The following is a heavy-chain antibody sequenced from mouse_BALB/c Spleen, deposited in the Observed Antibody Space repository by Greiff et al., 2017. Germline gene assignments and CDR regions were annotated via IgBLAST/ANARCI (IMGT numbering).Heavy chain of an antibody. CDR1: GYTFTDYA. D-gene: IGHD2-3*01. CDR2: ISTYYGDA. V-gene: IGHV1S137*01. J-gene: IGHJ4*01. CDR3: ARRADGYYYAMDY. Sequence: VQLQQSGAELVRPGVSVKISCKGSGYTFTDYAMHWVKQSHAKSLEWIGVISTYYGDASYNQKFKGKATMTVDKSSSTAYMELARLTSEDSAIYYCARRADGYYYAMDYWGQGTSVTVSS.